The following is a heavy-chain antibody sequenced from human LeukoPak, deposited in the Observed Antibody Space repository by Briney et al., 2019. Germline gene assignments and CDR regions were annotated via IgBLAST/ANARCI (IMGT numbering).Heavy chain of an antibody. Sequence: GGSLRLSCAASGFTFTSYSMNWVRQTPGRGLEWVSSISSSSGYIYYADSFKGRFTISRDNAKSSLYLQMNSLRAEDTAVYYCATSVTTRERFDYWGQGTLVTVSS. V-gene: IGHV3-21*06. CDR2: ISSSSGYI. CDR3: ATSVTTRERFDY. D-gene: IGHD4-11*01. J-gene: IGHJ4*02. CDR1: GFTFTSYS.